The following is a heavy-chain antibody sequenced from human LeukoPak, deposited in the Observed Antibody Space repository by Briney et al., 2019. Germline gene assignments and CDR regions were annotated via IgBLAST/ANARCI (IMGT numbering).Heavy chain of an antibody. J-gene: IGHJ4*02. D-gene: IGHD2-2*01. Sequence: GGSLRLSCAASGFTFSRYAVSWVRQAPGKGLEWVSAISGSGGSTYYADFVKGQFTVSRDNAKNSLYLQMNSLRAEDTAVYYCARSSLRSSEEYAAITYFDYWGQGTLVTVSS. CDR2: ISGSGGST. V-gene: IGHV3-23*01. CDR3: ARSSLRSSEEYAAITYFDY. CDR1: GFTFSRYA.